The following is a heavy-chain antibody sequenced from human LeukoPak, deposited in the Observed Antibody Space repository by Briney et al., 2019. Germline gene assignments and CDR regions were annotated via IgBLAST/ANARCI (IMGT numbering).Heavy chain of an antibody. D-gene: IGHD1-26*01. CDR3: ARDKVGATPPDY. J-gene: IGHJ4*02. Sequence: ASVKVSCKASGYTFTSYGISWVRQAPGQGLEWMGWINPNSGGTNYAQKFQGRITMTRDTSISTAYMELSRLRSDDTAVYYCARDKVGATPPDYWGQGTLVTVSS. V-gene: IGHV1-2*02. CDR2: INPNSGGT. CDR1: GYTFTSYG.